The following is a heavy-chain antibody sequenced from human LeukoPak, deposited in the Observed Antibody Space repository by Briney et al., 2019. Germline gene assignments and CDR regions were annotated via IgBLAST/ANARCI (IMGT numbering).Heavy chain of an antibody. D-gene: IGHD3-10*01. J-gene: IGHJ4*02. CDR2: INPSGGST. CDR3: ARDRNSVGYYGSGSYLNY. CDR1: GYTFTSYY. V-gene: IGHV1-46*01. Sequence: ASVKVSCKASGYTFTSYYMHWVRQAPGQGLEWMGIINPSGGSTSYAQKFQGRVTMTRDVSTSTVYMELSSLRSEDTAVYYCARDRNSVGYYGSGSYLNYWGQGTLVTVSS.